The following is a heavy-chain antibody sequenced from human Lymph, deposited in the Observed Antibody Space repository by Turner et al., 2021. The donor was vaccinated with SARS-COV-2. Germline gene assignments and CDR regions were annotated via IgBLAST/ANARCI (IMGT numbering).Heavy chain of an antibody. CDR2: ISGSGGST. CDR3: AKNEMAMIVVVITLFDY. J-gene: IGHJ4*02. D-gene: IGHD3-22*01. CDR1: GFTFSSYA. Sequence: EVQLLESGGGLVQPGVSLRLSCAASGFTFSSYAMSWVRQDQGKGLEWVSTISGSGGSTYYADSVKGRFTISRDNSKNTLYLQMNSLRAEDTAVYYCAKNEMAMIVVVITLFDYWGQGTLVTVSS. V-gene: IGHV3-23*01.